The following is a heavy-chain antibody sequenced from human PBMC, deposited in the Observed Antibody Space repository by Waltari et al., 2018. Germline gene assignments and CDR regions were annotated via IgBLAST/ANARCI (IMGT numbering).Heavy chain of an antibody. D-gene: IGHD1-26*01. CDR2: IYSGVST. V-gene: IGHV3-53*02. CDR3: ARERVGAVDI. Sequence: EVQLVETGGGLIQPGGSLSLSCAASGFTLSGNSMSWVRQAPGKGLEWVSVIYSGVSTYYADSVKGRFTIYRDNSKNTLYLQMNSLRAEDTAVYYCARERVGAVDIWGQGTMVTVSS. CDR1: GFTLSGNS. J-gene: IGHJ3*02.